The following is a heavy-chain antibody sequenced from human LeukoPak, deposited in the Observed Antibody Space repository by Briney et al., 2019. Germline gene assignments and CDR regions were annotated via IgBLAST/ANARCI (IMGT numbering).Heavy chain of an antibody. CDR3: AGKYYYDSGGFCYVDW. D-gene: IGHD3-22*01. CDR1: GYSISSGYF. Sequence: SETLSLTCAVSGYSISSGYFWGWIRQPPGKGLEWIGSIYHSGSTYYNPSLKSRVTISIDTSKNQFSLRLSSVTAADTAVYYCAGKYYYDSGGFCYVDWWGQGTLVTVSS. J-gene: IGHJ4*02. CDR2: IYHSGST. V-gene: IGHV4-38-2*01.